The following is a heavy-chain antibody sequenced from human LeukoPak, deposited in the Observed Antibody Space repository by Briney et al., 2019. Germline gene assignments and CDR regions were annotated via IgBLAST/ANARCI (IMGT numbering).Heavy chain of an antibody. CDR1: GGTFSSYA. V-gene: IGHV1-69*05. CDR2: IIPIFGTA. Sequence: ASVKVSCKASGGTFSSYAIRWVRQAPGQGLEWMGGIIPIFGTANYAQKFQGRVTMTTDTFTNTAYLELTSLSSDDTAIYYCARDTDHIVDYWGQGTLVTVSS. D-gene: IGHD2-21*01. CDR3: ARDTDHIVDY. J-gene: IGHJ4*02.